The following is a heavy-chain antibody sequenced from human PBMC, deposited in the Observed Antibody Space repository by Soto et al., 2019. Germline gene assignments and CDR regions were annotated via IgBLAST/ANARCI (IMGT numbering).Heavy chain of an antibody. CDR1: GFSFMNYA. D-gene: IGHD3-16*01. CDR2: ISASGDRS. V-gene: IGHV3-23*01. Sequence: EVQVLESGGGLVQPGGSLRLSCATSGFSFMNYAMSWVRQAPGKGLEWVSGISASGDRSYYADSVKGRFTISKDSSKNTLYLPLNGLRAEYTTVYNCEGAWTWGLWTMVTVSS. J-gene: IGHJ3*01. CDR3: EGAWT.